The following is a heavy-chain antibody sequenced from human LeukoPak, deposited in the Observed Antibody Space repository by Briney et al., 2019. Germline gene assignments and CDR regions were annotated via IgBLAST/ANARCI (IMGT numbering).Heavy chain of an antibody. V-gene: IGHV4-34*01. CDR1: GGSFSGYY. D-gene: IGHD5-24*01. J-gene: IGHJ4*02. CDR3: ASRVEMATITFSDN. Sequence: SETLSLTCAVYGGSFSGYYWSWIRQPPGKGLEWIGEINHSGSTNYNPSLKSRVTISVGTSKNQFSLKLSSVTAADTAVYYCASRVEMATITFSDNWGQGTLVTVSS. CDR2: INHSGST.